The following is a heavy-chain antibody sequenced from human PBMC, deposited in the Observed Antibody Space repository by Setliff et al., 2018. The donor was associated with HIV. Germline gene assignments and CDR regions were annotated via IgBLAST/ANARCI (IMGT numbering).Heavy chain of an antibody. CDR2: INHSGST. D-gene: IGHD1-26*01. CDR3: ARGLYRAPHQALGY. CDR1: GGSFSGYY. V-gene: IGHV4-34*01. Sequence: PSETLSLTCAAYGGSFSGYYWSWIRQPPEKGLEWIGEINHSGSTNYNPSLKSRVTISVDTSKNQLSLKLSSVTAADTAVYYCARGLYRAPHQALGYWGQGTLVTVSS. J-gene: IGHJ4*02.